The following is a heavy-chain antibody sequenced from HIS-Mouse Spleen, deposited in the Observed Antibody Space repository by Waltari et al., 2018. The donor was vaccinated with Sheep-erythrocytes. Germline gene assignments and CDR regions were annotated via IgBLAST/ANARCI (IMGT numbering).Heavy chain of an antibody. CDR2: INPNSGGT. J-gene: IGHJ1*01. Sequence: QVQLVQSGAEVKKPGASVKGSCKASGNTFTGYYMPWVRPAPGQGLEGMGWINPNSGGTNYAQKFQGRVTMTRDTSISTAYMEMSRLRSDDTAVYYCARGYCSSTSCYGYFQHWGQGTLVTVSS. D-gene: IGHD2-2*01. V-gene: IGHV1-2*02. CDR1: GNTFTGYY. CDR3: ARGYCSSTSCYGYFQH.